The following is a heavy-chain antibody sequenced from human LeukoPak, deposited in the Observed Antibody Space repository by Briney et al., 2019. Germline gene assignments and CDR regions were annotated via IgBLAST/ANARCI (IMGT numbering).Heavy chain of an antibody. V-gene: IGHV3-30-3*01. CDR3: ARDFGEWDPFDY. Sequence: AGRSLRLSCAASGFTFSSYAMHWVRQAPGKGLEWVAVISYDGSNKYYADSVKGRFTISRDNSKNTLYLQMNSLRAEDTAVYYCARDFGEWDPFDYWGQGTLVTVSS. D-gene: IGHD3-10*01. CDR2: ISYDGSNK. J-gene: IGHJ4*02. CDR1: GFTFSSYA.